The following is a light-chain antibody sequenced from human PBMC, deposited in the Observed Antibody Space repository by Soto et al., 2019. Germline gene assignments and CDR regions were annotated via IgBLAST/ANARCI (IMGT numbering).Light chain of an antibody. CDR3: NSYTTTSARV. CDR1: SNDVGAFNF. J-gene: IGLJ3*02. Sequence: QSVLTQPASVSGSPGQSITISCTGTSNDVGAFNFVSWYQQHPGKAPKVIIYEVSNRPSGVSNRFSGSKSGNTASLTISGLQAEDEADSYCNSYTTTSARVFGGGTKLTVL. V-gene: IGLV2-14*01. CDR2: EVS.